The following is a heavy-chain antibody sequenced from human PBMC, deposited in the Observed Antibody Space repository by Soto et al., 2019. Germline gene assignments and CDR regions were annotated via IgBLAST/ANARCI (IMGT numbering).Heavy chain of an antibody. CDR3: ARDGAIFGVLKNWFDP. J-gene: IGHJ5*02. Sequence: QVQLVQSGAEVKKPGSSVKVSCKASGGTFSSYAISWVRQAPGQGLEWMGGIIPIFGTANYAQKFQGRVTITADESTSTAYMELRSLRSEDTAVYYCARDGAIFGVLKNWFDPWGQGTLVTVSS. V-gene: IGHV1-69*01. CDR2: IIPIFGTA. D-gene: IGHD3-3*01. CDR1: GGTFSSYA.